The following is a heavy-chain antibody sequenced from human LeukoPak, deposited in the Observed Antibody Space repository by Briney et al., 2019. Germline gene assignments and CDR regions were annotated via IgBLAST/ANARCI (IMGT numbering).Heavy chain of an antibody. CDR2: IYYSGST. D-gene: IGHD6-19*01. CDR1: GGSISSSSYY. CDR3: ARHVVAVAGTLDYFDY. Sequence: PSETLSLTCTVSGGSISSSSYYWGWIRQPPGKGLEWIGSIYYSGSTYYNPSLKSRFTISVDTSKNQFSLKLSSVTAADTAVYYCARHVVAVAGTLDYFDYWGQGTLVTVSS. J-gene: IGHJ4*02. V-gene: IGHV4-39*01.